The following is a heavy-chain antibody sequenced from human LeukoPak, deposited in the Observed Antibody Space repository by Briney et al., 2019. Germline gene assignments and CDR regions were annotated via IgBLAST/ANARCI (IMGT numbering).Heavy chain of an antibody. CDR3: ARAGEMATIDY. CDR1: GGSFSGYY. J-gene: IGHJ4*02. D-gene: IGHD5-24*01. CDR2: IYYSGST. Sequence: RASETLSLTCAVYGGSFSGYYWSWIRQPPGKGLEWIGYIYYSGSTNYNPSLKSRVTISVDTSKNQFSLKLSSVTAADTAVYYCARAGEMATIDYWGQGTLVTVSS. V-gene: IGHV4-59*01.